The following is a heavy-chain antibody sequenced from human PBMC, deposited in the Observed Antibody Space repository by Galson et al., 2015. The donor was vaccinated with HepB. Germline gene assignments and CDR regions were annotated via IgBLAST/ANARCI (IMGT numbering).Heavy chain of an antibody. V-gene: IGHV5-10-1*01. D-gene: IGHD3-3*01. CDR3: ARQDYYTSPD. Sequence: QSGAEVKKPGESLRISCKGSGYSFASYWIGWVRQMPGKGLEWMGTIHPSDSYTNYSPSLQGHVTISADKSISTAYLQWSSLRASDSAMYYCARQDYYTSPDWGQGTLVTVSS. J-gene: IGHJ4*02. CDR1: GYSFASYW. CDR2: IHPSDSYT.